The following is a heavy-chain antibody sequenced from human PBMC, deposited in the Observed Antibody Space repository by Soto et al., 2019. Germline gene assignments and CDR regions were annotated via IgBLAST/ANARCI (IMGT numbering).Heavy chain of an antibody. Sequence: QVQLLESGGGVVQPGRSLRLSCSVSGFTFSDYAMHWVRQAPGKGLEWVAVVSYEGSVKYYADSVKGRFTVSRDNSEDTLYLQMNMLRTEDTDVYYCAKEGGVDGTSLRYRYDYWGQGTLVTVSS. D-gene: IGHD5-12*01. CDR2: VSYEGSVK. CDR3: AKEGGVDGTSLRYRYDY. J-gene: IGHJ4*02. CDR1: GFTFSDYA. V-gene: IGHV3-30*18.